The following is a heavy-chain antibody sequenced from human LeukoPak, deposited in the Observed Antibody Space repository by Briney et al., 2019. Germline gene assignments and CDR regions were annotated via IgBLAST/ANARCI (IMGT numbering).Heavy chain of an antibody. CDR3: AKFHATWYGDT. CDR2: IYPGNSHS. Sequence: GESLKISCQGSGYNFATYWIVWVRQMPGKGLEWMGIIYPGNSHSRYSPSFQGQVTISADTSISTAYLHWSSLQSSDTAMYYCAKFHATWYGDTWGQGTLVTVSS. D-gene: IGHD6-13*01. J-gene: IGHJ4*02. V-gene: IGHV5-51*01. CDR1: GYNFATYW.